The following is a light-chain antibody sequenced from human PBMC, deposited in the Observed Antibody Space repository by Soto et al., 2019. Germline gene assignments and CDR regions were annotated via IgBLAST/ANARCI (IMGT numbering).Light chain of an antibody. V-gene: IGKV1-5*03. CDR1: QSISSW. CDR3: QQYNSYPYT. CDR2: KAS. Sequence: DIQMTQSPSTLSASVGDGVTITCRVSQSISSWLAWYQQKPGKAPKLLIYKASNLESAVPSRFSGSGSGTEFTLTISSLQPDDFATYYCQQYNSYPYTFGQGTKLEI. J-gene: IGKJ2*01.